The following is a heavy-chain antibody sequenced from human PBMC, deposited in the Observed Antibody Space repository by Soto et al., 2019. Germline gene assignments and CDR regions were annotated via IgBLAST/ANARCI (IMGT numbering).Heavy chain of an antibody. J-gene: IGHJ4*02. CDR1: GFTFDDYA. V-gene: IGHV3-9*01. CDR2: ISWNSGSI. D-gene: IGHD3-16*01. CDR3: AKSLITFGAPGY. Sequence: PGGSLRLSCAASGFTFDDYAMHWVRQAPGKGLEWVSGISWNSGSIGYADSVKGRFTISRDNAKNSLYLQMNSLRAEDTALYYCAKSLITFGAPGYWGQGTLVTVSS.